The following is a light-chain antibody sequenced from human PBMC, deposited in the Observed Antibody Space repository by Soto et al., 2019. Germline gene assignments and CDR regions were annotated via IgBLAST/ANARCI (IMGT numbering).Light chain of an antibody. V-gene: IGKV1-5*01. CDR1: QSINAW. CDR2: DVS. Sequence: DIQMTQSPSTLSASVGDRVTITCRASQSINAWLAWYQQKPGKAPKLLIYDVSTLDSGVPSRFSGSASGTEFTLTISSLDSEGFATYYCQQYHRYSTFGQGTKVDMK. J-gene: IGKJ1*01. CDR3: QQYHRYST.